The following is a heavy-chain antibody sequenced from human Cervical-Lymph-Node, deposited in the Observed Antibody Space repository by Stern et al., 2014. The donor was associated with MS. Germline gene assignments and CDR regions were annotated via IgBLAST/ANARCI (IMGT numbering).Heavy chain of an antibody. V-gene: IGHV2-5*02. J-gene: IGHJ4*02. CDR1: GFSLTTSGVG. CDR3: IHTSPRVPGIDY. CDR2: IYWDGAK. D-gene: IGHD6-13*01. Sequence: QVTLKESGPTLVKPTQTLTLKCIFSGFSLTTSGVGVGWIRQPPGKALEWLGFIYWDGAKRYSPSLKRRITITITKDTSKNQVVLTMTNMDPVDTATYYCIHTSPRVPGIDYWGQGTLVTVSS.